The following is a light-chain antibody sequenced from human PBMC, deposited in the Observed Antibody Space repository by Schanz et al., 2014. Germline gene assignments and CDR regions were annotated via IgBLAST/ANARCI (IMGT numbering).Light chain of an antibody. CDR3: QQYNNWWT. CDR2: GAS. CDR1: QSVSSN. J-gene: IGKJ1*01. Sequence: EIVMTQSPATLSVSPGERATLSCRASQSVSSNLAWYQQKAGQAPRLLIFGASTRATGIPARFSGSGSGTDFTLTISSLQSEDFAVYYCQQYNNWWTFGQGTKVEIK. V-gene: IGKV3-15*01.